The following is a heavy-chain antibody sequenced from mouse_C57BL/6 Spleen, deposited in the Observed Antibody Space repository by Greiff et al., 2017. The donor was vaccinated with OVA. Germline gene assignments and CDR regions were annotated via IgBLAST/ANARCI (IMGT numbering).Heavy chain of an antibody. CDR2: IYPGDGDT. J-gene: IGHJ2*01. Sequence: QVQLQQSGPELVKPGASVKISCKASGYAFSSSWMNWVKQRPGKGLEWIGRIYPGDGDTNYNGKFKGKATLTADKSSSTAYMQLSSLISEDSAVYFCARLPLADPYFDYWGQGTTLTVSS. CDR1: GYAFSSSW. V-gene: IGHV1-82*01. CDR3: ARLPLADPYFDY.